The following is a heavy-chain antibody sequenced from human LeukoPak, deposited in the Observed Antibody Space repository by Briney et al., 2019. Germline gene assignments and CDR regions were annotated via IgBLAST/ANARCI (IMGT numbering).Heavy chain of an antibody. V-gene: IGHV3-30-3*01. J-gene: IGHJ5*02. CDR3: ARADIVVVVAATEFGFDP. D-gene: IGHD2-15*01. CDR1: GFPFNAYW. CDR2: ISYDGSNK. Sequence: GGSLRLSCAASGFPFNAYWMTWVRQAPGKGLEWVAVISYDGSNKYYADSVKGRFTISRDNSKNTLYLQMNSLRAEDTAVYYCARADIVVVVAATEFGFDPWGQGTLVTVSS.